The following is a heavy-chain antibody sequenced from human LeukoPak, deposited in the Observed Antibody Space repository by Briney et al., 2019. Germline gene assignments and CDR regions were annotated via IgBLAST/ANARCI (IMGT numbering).Heavy chain of an antibody. CDR3: ARHASCSDRYNLEY. J-gene: IGHJ4*02. Sequence: SETLSLTCTVSGGSISNYYWSWIRQPPGKGLEWIGYIYYSGSTNYNPSLKSRVTISVDTSKNQFSLKLSSLTAADTAVYYCARHASCSDRYNLEYWGQGTLVTVCS. D-gene: IGHD5-24*01. CDR2: IYYSGST. V-gene: IGHV4-59*08. CDR1: GGSISNYY.